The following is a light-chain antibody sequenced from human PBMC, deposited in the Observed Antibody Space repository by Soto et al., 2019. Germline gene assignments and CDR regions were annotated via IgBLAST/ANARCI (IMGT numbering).Light chain of an antibody. CDR2: GVS. J-gene: IGKJ1*01. V-gene: IGKV3D-20*02. CDR1: QSVSSNY. CDR3: QQRSNWPVT. Sequence: EIVLTQSPATLSLSPGERATLSCRASQSVSSNYLAWYQHKPGQSPRLLIYGVSTRASGIPDRFSGSGSGTDFTLTISRLEPEDFAVYYCQQRSNWPVTFGQGTKVDIK.